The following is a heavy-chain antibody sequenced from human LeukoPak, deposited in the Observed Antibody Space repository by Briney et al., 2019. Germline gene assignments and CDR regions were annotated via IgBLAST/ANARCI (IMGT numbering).Heavy chain of an antibody. V-gene: IGHV3-73*01. CDR2: VRSRDKNFAR. Sequence: PGGSLRLSCAASGLVLSGSAVHWVRQTSGRGLEWFGCVRSRDKNFARIYGASARGRCTISRDDSRNTAYLQMNSLNTKDTAVYYCIRHIEYVAPDSWGQGTLVTVSS. D-gene: IGHD3-16*01. CDR1: GLVLSGSA. CDR3: IRHIEYVAPDS. J-gene: IGHJ4*02.